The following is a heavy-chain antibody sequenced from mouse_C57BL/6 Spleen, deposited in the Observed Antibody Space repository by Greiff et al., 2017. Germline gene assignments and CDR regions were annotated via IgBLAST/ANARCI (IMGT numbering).Heavy chain of an antibody. V-gene: IGHV14-2*01. CDR3: ARERVGLYSNYDWYFDV. D-gene: IGHD2-5*01. CDR2: IDPEDGET. Sequence: EVQLQQSGAELVKPGASVKLSCTASGFNIKDYYMHWVKQRTEQGLEWIGRIDPEDGETKYAPKFQGKATITADTSSNTAYLQLSSLTSEDTAVYYGARERVGLYSNYDWYFDVWGTGTTVTVSS. J-gene: IGHJ1*03. CDR1: GFNIKDYY.